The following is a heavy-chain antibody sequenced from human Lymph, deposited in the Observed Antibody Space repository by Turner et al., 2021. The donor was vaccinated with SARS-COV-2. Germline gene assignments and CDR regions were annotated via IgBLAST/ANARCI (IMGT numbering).Heavy chain of an antibody. V-gene: IGHV3-43*02. CDR1: GFTFDDYA. CDR3: AKEGLSGRRLQFVPYFAY. Sequence: EVQLVGSGGGVVQPGGSLRLSCAASGFTFDDYAMHWVRQAPGKGLEWVSLISGDGGSTYYADSVKGRFTISRDDSKNSLYLQINSLRTEDTALYYCAKEGLSGRRLQFVPYFAYWGQGTLVSVSS. J-gene: IGHJ4*02. CDR2: ISGDGGST. D-gene: IGHD5-12*01.